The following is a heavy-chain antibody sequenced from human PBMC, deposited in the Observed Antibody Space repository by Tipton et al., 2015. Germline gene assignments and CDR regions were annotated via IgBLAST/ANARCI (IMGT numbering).Heavy chain of an antibody. J-gene: IGHJ4*02. CDR1: NYSISSGYY. V-gene: IGHV4-38-2*01. D-gene: IGHD2-21*02. CDR3: ASPSLPHDRGDYYFQS. CDR2: IFHSGIT. Sequence: TLSLTCAVSNYSISSGYYWGWIRQPPGKGLEWIGNIFHSGITYYNPSLKSRVTMSVDTSKNYFSLKVTSLTAADTAVYYCASPSLPHDRGDYYFQSWGQGSLVTVSS.